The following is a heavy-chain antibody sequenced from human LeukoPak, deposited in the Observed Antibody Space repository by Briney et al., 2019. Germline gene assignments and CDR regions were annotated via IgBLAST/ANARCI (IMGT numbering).Heavy chain of an antibody. CDR1: GFTFSSYW. D-gene: IGHD2-2*01. V-gene: IGHV3-7*01. Sequence: GGSLRLSCAASGFTFSSYWMSWVRQAPGKGLEWVANIKQDGSEKYYVDSVKGRFTISRDNAKNSLYLQMNSLRAEDTAVYYCAGGLGYCSSTSCYGDAFDIWGQGIMVTVSS. J-gene: IGHJ3*02. CDR3: AGGLGYCSSTSCYGDAFDI. CDR2: IKQDGSEK.